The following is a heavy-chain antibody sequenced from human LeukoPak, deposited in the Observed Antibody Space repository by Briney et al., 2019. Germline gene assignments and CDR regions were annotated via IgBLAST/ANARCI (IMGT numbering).Heavy chain of an antibody. V-gene: IGHV5-51*01. CDR2: IYPGDSDT. CDR3: ARSTRDQWLVPTSFDY. Sequence: GESLKISCKGSGYSFTSYWIGWVRQMPGKGLEWMGIIYPGDSDTRYSPSFQGQVTISADKSISTAYLQWSSLKASDTAMYYCARSTRDQWLVPTSFDYWGQGTLVTVSS. D-gene: IGHD6-19*01. CDR1: GYSFTSYW. J-gene: IGHJ4*02.